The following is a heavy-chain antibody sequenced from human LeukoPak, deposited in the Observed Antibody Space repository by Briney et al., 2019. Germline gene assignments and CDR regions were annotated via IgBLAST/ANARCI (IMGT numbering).Heavy chain of an antibody. V-gene: IGHV3-7*01. CDR2: IKEDGSEK. D-gene: IGHD6-19*01. J-gene: IGHJ5*02. CDR3: EGSAGS. Sequence: PGGSLRLSCAASGFTFSNSWMSWVRQAPGKGLEWVANIKEDGSEKYYVDSVKGRFTISRDNAKNSLYLQMNSLRVEDTAVYYCEGSAGSWGQGTLVTVSS. CDR1: GFTFSNSW.